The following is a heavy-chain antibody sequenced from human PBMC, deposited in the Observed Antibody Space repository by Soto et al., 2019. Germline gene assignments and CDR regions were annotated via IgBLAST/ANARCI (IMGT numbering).Heavy chain of an antibody. CDR3: MRRHSLFSGSVPSDYFDY. V-gene: IGHV5-51*01. J-gene: IGHJ4*02. D-gene: IGHD6-25*01. CDR2: IDPSDSDT. Sequence: GESLKISCRGSGYNFANNWIAWVRQMPGEGLEWMGIIDPSDSDTKYSPSFQGQVTISADKSISTAYLQWSSLKAPDTALYYCMRRHSLFSGSVPSDYFDYWGQGTQVTISS. CDR1: GYNFANNW.